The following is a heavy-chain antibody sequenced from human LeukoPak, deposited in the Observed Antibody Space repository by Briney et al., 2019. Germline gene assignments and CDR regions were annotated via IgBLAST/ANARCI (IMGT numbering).Heavy chain of an antibody. V-gene: IGHV3-23*01. Sequence: PGGSLRLSCAASGFTFSIYALSWVRQAPGKGLEWVSVLGGSETSTSYADSVKGRFTISRDNSKSTLSLQMNSLRAEDTAIYYCVRDNAYTFDYWGQGTLVTVSS. CDR1: GFTFSIYA. CDR2: LGGSETST. D-gene: IGHD5-24*01. CDR3: VRDNAYTFDY. J-gene: IGHJ4*01.